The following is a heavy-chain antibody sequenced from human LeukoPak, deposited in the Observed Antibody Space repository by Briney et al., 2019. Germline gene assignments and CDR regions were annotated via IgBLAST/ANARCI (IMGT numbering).Heavy chain of an antibody. V-gene: IGHV1-18*01. CDR3: ARTYSSGWYGELDY. Sequence: GASVKVSCKASGYTFTSYGISWVRQAPGQGLEWMGWISAYNGNTNYAQKLQGRVTMTTDTSTSTAYMELRSLRSDDTALYYCARTYSSGWYGELDYWGHGTLVTVSS. CDR2: ISAYNGNT. CDR1: GYTFTSYG. D-gene: IGHD6-19*01. J-gene: IGHJ4*01.